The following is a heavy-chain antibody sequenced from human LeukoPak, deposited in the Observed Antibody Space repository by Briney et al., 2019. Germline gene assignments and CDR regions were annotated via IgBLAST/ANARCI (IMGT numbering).Heavy chain of an antibody. CDR3: ARSGIAGAGWFYY. V-gene: IGHV3-21*01. Sequence: GGSLTLSCAASGLTFSSYSMNWVRQAPGKGLEWVSSISSSSSYIYYADSVKGRFTISRDNAKNSLYLQMNSLRAEDTAVYYCARSGIAGAGWFYYWGQGILVTVSS. CDR1: GLTFSSYS. CDR2: ISSSSSYI. J-gene: IGHJ4*02. D-gene: IGHD6-19*01.